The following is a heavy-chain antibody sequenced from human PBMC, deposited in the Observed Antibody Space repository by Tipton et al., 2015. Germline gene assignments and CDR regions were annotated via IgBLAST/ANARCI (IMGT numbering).Heavy chain of an antibody. V-gene: IGHV4-59*11. CDR2: IYYSGST. D-gene: IGHD3-10*01. CDR3: ARVYYDLGSFLIRANNWFDP. CDR1: GDAISSHY. Sequence: TLSLTCNVSGDAISSHYWSWIRQPPGKGLEWIGNIYYSGSTKYNPSLKSRVTISVDTSKNQFSLKLSSVTAADTAVYYCARVYYDLGSFLIRANNWFDPWGQGTLVTVSS. J-gene: IGHJ5*02.